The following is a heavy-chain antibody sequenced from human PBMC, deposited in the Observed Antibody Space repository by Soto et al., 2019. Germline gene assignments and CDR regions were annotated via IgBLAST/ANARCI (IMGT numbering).Heavy chain of an antibody. CDR1: GFTFSSYG. D-gene: IGHD4-17*01. J-gene: IGHJ4*02. V-gene: IGHV3-30*18. CDR3: AKDLVCRNGDRIRCDFDY. Sequence: QVQLVESGGGVVQPGRSLRLSCAASGFTFSSYGMHWVRQAPGKGLEWVAVISYDGSNKYYADSVKGRFTISRDNSKNTLYLQMNSLRAEDTAVYYCAKDLVCRNGDRIRCDFDYWGQGTLVTVSS. CDR2: ISYDGSNK.